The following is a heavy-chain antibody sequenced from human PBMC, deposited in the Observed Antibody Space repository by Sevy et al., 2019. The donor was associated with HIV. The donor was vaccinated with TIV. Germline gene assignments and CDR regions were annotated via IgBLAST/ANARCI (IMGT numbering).Heavy chain of an antibody. D-gene: IGHD2-8*01. V-gene: IGHV4-59*01. CDR2: IYYSGST. J-gene: IGHJ4*02. Sequence: SETLSLTCTVSGGSISSYYWSWIRQPPGKGLEWIGYIYYSGSTNYNPSLKSRVTISVDTSKNQFSLKLSSVTAADPAVYYCARFSARKSTTLGYCTNGVCYDYFDYWGQGTLVTVSS. CDR3: ARFSARKSTTLGYCTNGVCYDYFDY. CDR1: GGSISSYY.